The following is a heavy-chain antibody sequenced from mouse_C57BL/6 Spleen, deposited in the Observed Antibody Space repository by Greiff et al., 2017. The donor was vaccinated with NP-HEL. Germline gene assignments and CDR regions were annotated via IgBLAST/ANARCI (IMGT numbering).Heavy chain of an antibody. CDR1: GYTFTSSW. V-gene: IGHV1-82*01. D-gene: IGHD1-1*01. J-gene: IGHJ2*01. CDR2: IYPGDGDT. CDR3: ARWDYGSGDY. Sequence: QVQLQQPGAELVMPGASVKLSCKASGYTFTSSWMNWVKQRPGKGLEWIGRIYPGDGDTNYNGKFKGKATLTADKSSSTAYMQLSSLTSEDSAVYFCARWDYGSGDYWGQGTTLTVSS.